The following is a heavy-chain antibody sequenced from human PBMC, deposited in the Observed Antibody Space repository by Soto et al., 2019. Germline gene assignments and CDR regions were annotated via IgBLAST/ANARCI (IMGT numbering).Heavy chain of an antibody. D-gene: IGHD5-18*01. CDR3: ARIPRYSFPTSDDLDS. J-gene: IGHJ4*02. CDR1: GGTFYTYT. CDR2: ITPIYPTT. V-gene: IGHV1-69*13. Sequence: ASVKVSCKASGGTFYTYTFSWVRQAPGQGLEWMGSITPIYPTTNYAKKFQGRLTVTADGSTNTAYMELNSLTSEDTAVYYCARIPRYSFPTSDDLDSWGQGTLVTVSS.